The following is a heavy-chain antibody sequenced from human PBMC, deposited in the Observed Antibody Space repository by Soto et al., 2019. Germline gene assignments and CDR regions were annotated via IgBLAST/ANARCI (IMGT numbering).Heavy chain of an antibody. CDR1: GFSLSTSGMC. D-gene: IGHD6-19*01. CDR3: ARIARYSSGWYPPDY. V-gene: IGHV2-70*01. J-gene: IGHJ4*02. Sequence: SGPTLVNPTQTLTLTCTFSGFSLSTSGMCVSWIRQPPGKALEWLALIDWDDDKYYSTSLKTRLTISKDTSKNQVVLTMTNMDPVDTATYYCARIARYSSGWYPPDYWGREPWSPSPQ. CDR2: IDWDDDK.